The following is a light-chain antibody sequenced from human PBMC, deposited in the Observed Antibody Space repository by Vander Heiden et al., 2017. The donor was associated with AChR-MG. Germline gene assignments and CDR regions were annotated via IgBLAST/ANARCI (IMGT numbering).Light chain of an antibody. CDR1: QSVTRSF. V-gene: IGKV3-20*01. CDR2: DAY. Sequence: IVLTQPPGTLSLSPGDRATLSGRASQSVTRSFLAWYQQKPGQAPRLLIYDAYNRATGIPDRLSGSGSGTDFTLTISSLEPEDFALDFCQQYGSSLPTFGGGTKVEIE. CDR3: QQYGSSLPT. J-gene: IGKJ4*01.